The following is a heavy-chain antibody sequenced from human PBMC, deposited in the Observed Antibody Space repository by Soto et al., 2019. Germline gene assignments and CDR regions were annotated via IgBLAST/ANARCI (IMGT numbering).Heavy chain of an antibody. V-gene: IGHV1-18*01. D-gene: IGHD6-13*01. CDR1: GYTFTSYG. CDR3: ASDCLWYSSSWYGYYYGMDV. CDR2: ISAYNGNT. Sequence: ASVKVSCKASGYTFTSYGISWVRQAPGQGLEWMGWISAYNGNTNYAQKIQGRDTMTTDTSTSTAYMEMRSLRSDDTAVYYCASDCLWYSSSWYGYYYGMDVWGQGTTVTVSS. J-gene: IGHJ6*02.